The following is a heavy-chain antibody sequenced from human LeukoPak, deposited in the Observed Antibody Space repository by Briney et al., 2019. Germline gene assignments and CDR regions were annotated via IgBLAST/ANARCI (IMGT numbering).Heavy chain of an antibody. D-gene: IGHD4-17*01. Sequence: ASVKVSCMASGYSFTTYAIHLVPQAPGQRREWMGWVNPGNDNTKYSQKFQGRLTITRDTSASAAYMEPSNLRSGDTAVYYCARDYGDYSYFDYWGHGTLVTVSS. CDR2: VNPGNDNT. CDR3: ARDYGDYSYFDY. J-gene: IGHJ4*01. CDR1: GYSFTTYA. V-gene: IGHV1-3*01.